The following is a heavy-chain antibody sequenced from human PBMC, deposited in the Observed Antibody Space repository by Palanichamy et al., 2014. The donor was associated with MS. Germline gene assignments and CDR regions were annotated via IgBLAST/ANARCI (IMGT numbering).Heavy chain of an antibody. CDR3: AKSRGGGHLALAY. D-gene: IGHD3-10*01. V-gene: IGHV4-59*01. Sequence: QVQLQESGPGLVKPSETLSLTCTVSGGSISYYWSWIRQPPGKGLEWIGYIKYSGSTNYNPSLKSRVTISVDMSKNQFSLKLSSVTAADTAVYYCAKSRGGGHLALAYWGQGTLVTVSS. CDR1: GGSISYY. J-gene: IGHJ4*02. CDR2: IKYSGST.